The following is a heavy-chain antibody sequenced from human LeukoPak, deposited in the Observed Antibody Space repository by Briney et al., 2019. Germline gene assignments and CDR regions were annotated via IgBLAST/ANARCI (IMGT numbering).Heavy chain of an antibody. Sequence: SETLSLTCTVSGGSVSSGSYYWSWIRQPPGKGLEWIGYIYYTGSTNYSPSLQSRVTISADTSKNQFSLNLSSVTAANTAVYYCARATLGYCSGGSCYSFDPWGQGTLVTVSS. CDR3: ARATLGYCSGGSCYSFDP. J-gene: IGHJ5*02. CDR1: GGSVSSGSYY. V-gene: IGHV4-61*01. CDR2: IYYTGST. D-gene: IGHD2-15*01.